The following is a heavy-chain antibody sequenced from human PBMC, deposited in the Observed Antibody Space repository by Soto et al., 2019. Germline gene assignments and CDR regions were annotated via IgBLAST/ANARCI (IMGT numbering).Heavy chain of an antibody. CDR2: INPDASDA. J-gene: IGHJ3*02. CDR1: GFTFSSHW. D-gene: IGHD2-8*01. Sequence: EVQLVESGGGLVQPGGSLRLSCAAYGFTFSSHWLHWVRHTPGEGLVSVSRINPDASDADYADSVKGRFTISRDNAKSTLYLDMNSLRAEDTGVYYCARPKTMVYSAFDTWGQGTMVTVAS. V-gene: IGHV3-74*01. CDR3: ARPKTMVYSAFDT.